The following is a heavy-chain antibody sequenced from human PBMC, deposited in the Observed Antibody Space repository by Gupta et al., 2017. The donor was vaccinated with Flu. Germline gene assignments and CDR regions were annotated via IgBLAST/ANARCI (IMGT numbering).Heavy chain of an antibody. CDR3: ARNRGWQQFDY. CDR2: MAADGTVK. Sequence: EEQLVESGGGLVQPGGSLRLSWAASGFIFRSYWMDWVRQAPGKGRGWVANMAADGTVKNYADSVKGRFTISRDDAKDSLYLQMNSLRAEDTAVYYCARNRGWQQFDYWGRGALVTVSS. V-gene: IGHV3-7*01. J-gene: IGHJ4*02. CDR1: GFIFRSYW. D-gene: IGHD5-24*01.